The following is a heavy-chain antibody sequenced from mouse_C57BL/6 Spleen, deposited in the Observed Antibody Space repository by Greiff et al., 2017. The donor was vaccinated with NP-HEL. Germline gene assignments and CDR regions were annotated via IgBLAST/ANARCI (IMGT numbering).Heavy chain of an antibody. Sequence: VQLQQSGAELVKPGASVKISCKASGYAFSSYWMNWVKQRPGKGLEWIGQIYPGDGDTNYNGKFKGKATLTADKSSSTAYMQLSSLTSEDTAVYFCARYGYYGSPGGFDYWGQGTTLTVSS. V-gene: IGHV1-80*01. J-gene: IGHJ2*01. CDR3: ARYGYYGSPGGFDY. D-gene: IGHD1-1*01. CDR1: GYAFSSYW. CDR2: IYPGDGDT.